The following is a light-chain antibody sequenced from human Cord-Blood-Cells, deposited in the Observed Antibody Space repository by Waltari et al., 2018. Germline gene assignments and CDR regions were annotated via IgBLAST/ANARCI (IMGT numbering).Light chain of an antibody. CDR3: QQSYSTPYT. CDR2: AAS. J-gene: IGKJ2*01. V-gene: IGKV1-39*01. Sequence: DIQMTQSPSSLSASVGDRATITCRASQSISSYLNWYQQKPGKAPKRLIYAASSLQSGVPSRFSGSGSGTDFTLTISSLQPEDFATYYCQQSYSTPYTFGQGTKLEIK. CDR1: QSISSY.